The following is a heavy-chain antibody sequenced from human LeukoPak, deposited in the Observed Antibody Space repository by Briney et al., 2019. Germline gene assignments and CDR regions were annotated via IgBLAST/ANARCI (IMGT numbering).Heavy chain of an antibody. J-gene: IGHJ4*02. CDR3: AKARCSGGSCYDDY. Sequence: GGSLRLSCAASGFTFSSYAMSWVRQAPGKGLEWVSAISGSGGSTYYADSVKGRFTISRDNSKNTLYLQVNSLRAEDTAVYYCAKARCSGGSCYDDYWGQGTLVTVSS. V-gene: IGHV3-23*01. D-gene: IGHD2-15*01. CDR1: GFTFSSYA. CDR2: ISGSGGST.